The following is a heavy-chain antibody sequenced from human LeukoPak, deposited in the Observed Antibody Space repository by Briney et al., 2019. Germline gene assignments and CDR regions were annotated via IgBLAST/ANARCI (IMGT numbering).Heavy chain of an antibody. J-gene: IGHJ4*02. Sequence: PGGSLRLSCTVSGFTVSNNYMSWVRQAPGKGLEWVSVIYGGRNNTVYADSVKRRFTISRDNSRNTIYLQIDSLRAEDTATYYCAREFRQTYSSGWSLDYWGQGTLVTVSS. D-gene: IGHD6-19*01. CDR1: GFTVSNNY. V-gene: IGHV3-53*01. CDR3: AREFRQTYSSGWSLDY. CDR2: IYGGRNNT.